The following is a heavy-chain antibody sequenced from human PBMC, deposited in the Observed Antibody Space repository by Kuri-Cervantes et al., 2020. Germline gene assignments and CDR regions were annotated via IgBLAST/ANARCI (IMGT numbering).Heavy chain of an antibody. CDR3: ARAPFTVTPDY. D-gene: IGHD4-17*01. J-gene: IGHJ4*02. V-gene: IGHV1-8*01. CDR1: GYTFTSYD. CDR2: MNPNSGNT. Sequence: ASVKVSCKASGYTFTSYDINWVRQATGQGLEWMGWMNPNSGNTGYAQKFQGRVTMTRNTSISTAYMELSRLRSDDTAVYYCARAPFTVTPDYWGQGTLVTVSS.